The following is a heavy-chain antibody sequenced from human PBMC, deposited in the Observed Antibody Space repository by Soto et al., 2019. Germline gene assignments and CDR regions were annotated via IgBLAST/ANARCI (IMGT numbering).Heavy chain of an antibody. Sequence: QVQLVQSGAEVKKPGASVKVSCKASGYTFTSYDINWVRQATGQGLEWMGWMNPTSGETGYAQQFQGRDTMTRNTSISTAYMELTSLRSEDTAMYYCARGVDIDYYSYYMDVWGKGTTVTVSS. V-gene: IGHV1-8*01. CDR1: GYTFTSYD. CDR2: MNPTSGET. J-gene: IGHJ6*03. CDR3: ARGVDIDYYSYYMDV.